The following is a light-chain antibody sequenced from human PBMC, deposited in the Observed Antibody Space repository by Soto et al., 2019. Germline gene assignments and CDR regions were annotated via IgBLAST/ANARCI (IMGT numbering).Light chain of an antibody. V-gene: IGLV2-8*01. Sequence: QSALTQPPSASGSPGQSVTISCTGTSSDDGGYNYVSWYQQHPGKAPKLMIYEVSKRPSGVPDRFSGSKSGNTASLTVSGLQAEDEADYYCSSYAGSNNWVFGGGTQLTVL. CDR1: SSDDGGYNY. CDR3: SSYAGSNNWV. J-gene: IGLJ2*01. CDR2: EVS.